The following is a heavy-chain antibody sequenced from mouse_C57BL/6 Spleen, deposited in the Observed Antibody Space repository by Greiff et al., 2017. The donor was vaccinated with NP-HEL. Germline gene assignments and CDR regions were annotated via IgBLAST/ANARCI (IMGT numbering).Heavy chain of an antibody. J-gene: IGHJ4*01. D-gene: IGHD3-2*01. Sequence: VQLQQPGAELVKPGASVKLSCKASGSTFTSYWMHWVKQRPGQGLEWIGMIHPNSGSTNYNEKFKSKATLTVDKSSSTAYMQRSSLPSEDSAVYYCARGADRDAMDDWGQGTSVTGAS. V-gene: IGHV1-64*01. CDR3: ARGADRDAMDD. CDR1: GSTFTSYW. CDR2: IHPNSGST.